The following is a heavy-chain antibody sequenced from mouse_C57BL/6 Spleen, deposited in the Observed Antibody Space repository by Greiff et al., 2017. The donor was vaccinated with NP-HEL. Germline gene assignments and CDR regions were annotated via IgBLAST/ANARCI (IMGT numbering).Heavy chain of an antibody. CDR1: GFNIKDYY. CDR3: TTGYGSSYPFDD. V-gene: IGHV14-1*01. Sequence: EVQLQQSGAELVRPGASVKLSCTASGFNIKDYYMHWVKQRPEQGLEWIGRIDPEDGDTEYAPKFQGKATMTADTSSNTAYLQLSSLTSEDTAVYYCTTGYGSSYPFDDWGQGTTLTVSS. CDR2: IDPEDGDT. D-gene: IGHD1-1*01. J-gene: IGHJ2*01.